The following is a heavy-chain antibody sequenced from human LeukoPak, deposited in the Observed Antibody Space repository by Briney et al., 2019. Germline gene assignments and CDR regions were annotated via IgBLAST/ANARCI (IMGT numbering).Heavy chain of an antibody. CDR2: IIYSGNT. V-gene: IGHV4-39*01. J-gene: IGHJ3*02. CDR1: SGSISSTSYC. CDR3: ARVDCSGGSCYAFDI. Sequence: SETLSLTCAVSSGSISSTSYCWGWIRHPPGKGLEWIGGIIYSGNTYYNPSLKRRVTISVDTTKNQFSLKLTSVTAADTAVYYCARVDCSGGSCYAFDIWGQGTMVTVSS. D-gene: IGHD2-15*01.